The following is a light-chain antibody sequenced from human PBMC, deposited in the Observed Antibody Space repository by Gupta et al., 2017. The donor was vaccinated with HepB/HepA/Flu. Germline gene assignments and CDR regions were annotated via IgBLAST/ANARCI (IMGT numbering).Light chain of an antibody. CDR1: SSNIGSNT. Sequence: QSVLTPPPSASGTPGQRVTISCSGSSSNIGSNTVNWYQQLPGTAPKLLIYSNNQRPSGVPDRFSGSKSGTSASLAISGLQSEDEADYYCAAWDDSLNGPVFGGGIKLTVL. V-gene: IGLV1-44*01. CDR3: AAWDDSLNGPV. J-gene: IGLJ2*01. CDR2: SNN.